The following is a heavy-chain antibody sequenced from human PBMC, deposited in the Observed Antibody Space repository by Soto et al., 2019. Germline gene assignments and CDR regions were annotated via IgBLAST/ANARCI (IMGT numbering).Heavy chain of an antibody. J-gene: IGHJ6*02. Sequence: GGSLRLSCAASGFTFSSYSMNWVRQAPGKGLEWVSSISSSSSYIYYADSVKGRFTISGDNAKNSLYLQMNSLRAEDTAVYYCARDTAGSGSPYYYYGMDVWGQGTTVTVSS. CDR1: GFTFSSYS. CDR3: ARDTAGSGSPYYYYGMDV. D-gene: IGHD1-26*01. V-gene: IGHV3-21*01. CDR2: ISSSSSYI.